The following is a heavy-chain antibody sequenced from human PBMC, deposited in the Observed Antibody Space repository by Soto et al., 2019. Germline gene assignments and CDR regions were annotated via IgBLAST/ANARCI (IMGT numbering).Heavy chain of an antibody. V-gene: IGHV1-18*01. Sequence: ASVKVSCKASGYTFTSYGISWVRQAPGQGLEWMGWISAYNGNTNYAQKLQGRVTMTTDTSTSTAYMELRSLRSDDTAVYYCARDRTILPRYYYYGMDVWGQGTTVTVSS. CDR1: GYTFTSYG. CDR2: ISAYNGNT. CDR3: ARDRTILPRYYYYGMDV. J-gene: IGHJ6*02. D-gene: IGHD1-7*01.